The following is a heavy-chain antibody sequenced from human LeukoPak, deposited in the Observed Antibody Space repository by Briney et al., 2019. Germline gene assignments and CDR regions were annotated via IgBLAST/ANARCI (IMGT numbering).Heavy chain of an antibody. J-gene: IGHJ4*02. Sequence: GGSLRLSCAASGFTFTTYAMSWVRQAPGKGLEWFSTISGSGAGTHYADSVKGRFTISRDNSKNTLYLQMNSLRAEDTAVYYCAKDPGAFSGLGYDYWGQGTLVTVSS. D-gene: IGHD3-10*01. V-gene: IGHV3-23*01. CDR1: GFTFTTYA. CDR2: ISGSGAGT. CDR3: AKDPGAFSGLGYDY.